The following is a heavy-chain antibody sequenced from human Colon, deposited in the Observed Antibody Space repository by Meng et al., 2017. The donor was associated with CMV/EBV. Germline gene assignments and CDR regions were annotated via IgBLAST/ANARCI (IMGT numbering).Heavy chain of an antibody. Sequence: ASVKVSCKASGYTFTSYGVSWVRQAPGQGLEWMGWISGYNDRRNYAQSLQGRVTMTTDTSTNTAYMELRSLRSDDTAVYYCARDLVVVIPDDLWGQGTLVTVSS. D-gene: IGHD2-2*01. CDR3: ARDLVVVIPDDL. CDR1: GYTFTSYG. J-gene: IGHJ5*02. V-gene: IGHV1-18*01. CDR2: ISGYNDRR.